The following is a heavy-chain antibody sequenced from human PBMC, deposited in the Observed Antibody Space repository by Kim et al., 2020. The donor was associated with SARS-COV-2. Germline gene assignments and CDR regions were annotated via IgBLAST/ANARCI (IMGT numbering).Heavy chain of an antibody. V-gene: IGHV3-15*01. CDR2: IKSKTGGGTT. Sequence: GGSLRLSCAASGFTFSNAWMSWVRQAPGKGLEWVGGIKSKTGGGTTDYAAPVQVRFTISRDDSKNTLYLQINSLKTEDTAVYYCTTDPEWDLPFDYWGQGTLVTVSS. CDR3: TTDPEWDLPFDY. CDR1: GFTFSNAW. D-gene: IGHD1-26*01. J-gene: IGHJ4*02.